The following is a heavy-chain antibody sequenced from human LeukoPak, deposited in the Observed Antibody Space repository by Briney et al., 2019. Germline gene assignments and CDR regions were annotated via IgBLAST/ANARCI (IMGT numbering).Heavy chain of an antibody. CDR2: IYYSGST. V-gene: IGHV4-59*01. D-gene: IGHD3-22*01. J-gene: IGHJ3*02. CDR1: GDSMSSYY. CDR3: ARGGPSSSGYAADGFDI. Sequence: SETLSLTCTVSGDSMSSYYWSWIRQPPGKGLEWIGYIYYSGSTNYNPSLKSRLTLSVDTSANHFSLTLSSVTAADSAVYYCARGGPSSSGYAADGFDIWGQGTVVTVSS.